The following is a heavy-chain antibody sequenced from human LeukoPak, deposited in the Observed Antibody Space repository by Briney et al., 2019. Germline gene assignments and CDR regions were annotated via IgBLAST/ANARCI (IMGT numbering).Heavy chain of an antibody. V-gene: IGHV3-23*01. CDR1: GFTFNTYA. CDR2: ISGNGGST. D-gene: IGHD2-21*02. CDR3: ARDPNPSREQFPYCGGDCYSMDV. Sequence: PGGSLRLSCAASGFTFNTYAMTWVRQAPGKGLEWVSAISGNGGSTYYADSVKGRFTISRDNAKNSLYLQMNSLRAEDTAVYYCARDPNPSREQFPYCGGDCYSMDVWGKGTTVTVSS. J-gene: IGHJ6*04.